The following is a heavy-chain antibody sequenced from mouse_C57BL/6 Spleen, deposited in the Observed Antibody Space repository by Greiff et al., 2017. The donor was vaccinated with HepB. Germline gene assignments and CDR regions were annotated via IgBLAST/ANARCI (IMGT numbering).Heavy chain of an antibody. Sequence: QVTLKESGPGILQPSQTLSLTCSFSGFSLSTFGMGVGWIRQPSGRGLEWLAHIWWDDDKYYNPALKSRLTISKDTSKNQVFLKIANVDTADTATNYCARMVGPYGNYPDYWGQGTTLTVSS. CDR1: GFSLSTFGMG. CDR3: ARMVGPYGNYPDY. J-gene: IGHJ2*01. CDR2: IWWDDDK. D-gene: IGHD2-1*01. V-gene: IGHV8-8*01.